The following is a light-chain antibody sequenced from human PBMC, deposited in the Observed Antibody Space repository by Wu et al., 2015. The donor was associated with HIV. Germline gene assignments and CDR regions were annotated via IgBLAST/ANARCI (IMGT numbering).Light chain of an antibody. CDR3: QQRSNWPPWT. CDR1: QSITNSN. V-gene: IGKV3D-20*02. Sequence: EIVLMQSPGTLSLSPGERATLSCRASQSITNSNFAWYQQKPGQTPRLLIFRASNRATGIPDRFSGSGSGTDFTLTISRLEPEDFAVYYCQQRSNWPPWTFGQGTKVEIK. J-gene: IGKJ1*01. CDR2: RAS.